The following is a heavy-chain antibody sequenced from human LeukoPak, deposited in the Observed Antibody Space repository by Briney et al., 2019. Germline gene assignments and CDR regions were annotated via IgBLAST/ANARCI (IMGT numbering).Heavy chain of an antibody. J-gene: IGHJ1*01. CDR1: GGSFSGYY. CDR3: ARGWRISGSYRPTEYFQH. CDR2: INHSGST. V-gene: IGHV4-34*01. Sequence: PSETLSLTCAVDGGSFSGYYWSWIRQPPGKGLEWIGEINHSGSTNYNPSLKSRVNISVDTSKNQFSLKLSSVTAADTAVYYCARGWRISGSYRPTEYFQHWGQGTLVTVTS. D-gene: IGHD1-26*01.